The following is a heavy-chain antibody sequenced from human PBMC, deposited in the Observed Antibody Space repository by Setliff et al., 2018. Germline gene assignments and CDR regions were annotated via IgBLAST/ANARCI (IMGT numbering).Heavy chain of an antibody. CDR3: ARVTSGDQGYSFDY. Sequence: GGSLRLSCAASGFTVSDYYMDWVRQAPGKGLEWVGRTRHKARSYTTEYAASVKGRFTISRDDSRSSLYLQMSSLKTEDTAVYYCARVTSGDQGYSFDYWGQGTLVTVSS. J-gene: IGHJ4*02. D-gene: IGHD1-26*01. V-gene: IGHV3-72*01. CDR2: TRHKARSYTT. CDR1: GFTVSDYY.